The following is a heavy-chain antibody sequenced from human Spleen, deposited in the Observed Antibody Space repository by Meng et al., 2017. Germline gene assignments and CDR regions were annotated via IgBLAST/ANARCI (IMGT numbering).Heavy chain of an antibody. J-gene: IGHJ5*02. D-gene: IGHD2-8*02. V-gene: IGHV3-30-3*01. CDR2: ISYDGSYK. CDR3: ARGSTGNYFP. CDR1: GFIFRNYA. Sequence: QVQLVESGGGVVQPGRSLRLSCAASGFIFRNYAMHWVRQAPGKGLEWVAVISYDGSYKNYADSVKGRFTISRDNSKNTLYLQMDSLRAEDTAVYYCARGSTGNYFPWGQGTLVTVSS.